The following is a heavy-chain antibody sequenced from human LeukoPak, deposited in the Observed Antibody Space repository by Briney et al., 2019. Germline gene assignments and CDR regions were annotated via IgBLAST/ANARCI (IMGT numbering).Heavy chain of an antibody. J-gene: IGHJ4*02. D-gene: IGHD4-11*01. CDR3: TKVRSVSSNWALRVFDY. Sequence: PGGSLRLSCAASGFTFDHYLMSWVRQAPGKGLEWVSAISGSGGSTYYAESVKGRFTVSRDNSKNTLYLQMNSLTSEDTAVYYCTKVRSVSSNWALRVFDYWGQGALVTVSS. V-gene: IGHV3-23*01. CDR2: ISGSGGST. CDR1: GFTFDHYL.